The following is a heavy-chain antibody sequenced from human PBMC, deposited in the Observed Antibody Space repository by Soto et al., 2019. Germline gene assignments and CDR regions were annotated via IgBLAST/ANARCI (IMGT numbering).Heavy chain of an antibody. CDR1: GGTFSSYA. CDR2: IIPIFGTA. Sequence: QVQLVQSGAEVKKPGSSVKVSCKASGGTFSSYAISWVRQAPGQGLEWMGGIIPIFGTANYAQKFQGRVTLTADESTSTAYMELSSLGSEDTAVYYCATPAGWGIVGATTGVSGYYGMGVWGQGTTVTVSS. D-gene: IGHD1-26*01. CDR3: ATPAGWGIVGATTGVSGYYGMGV. V-gene: IGHV1-69*01. J-gene: IGHJ6*02.